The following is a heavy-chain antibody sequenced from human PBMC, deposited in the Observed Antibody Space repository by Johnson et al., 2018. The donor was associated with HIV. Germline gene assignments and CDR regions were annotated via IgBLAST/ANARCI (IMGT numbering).Heavy chain of an antibody. J-gene: IGHJ3*02. CDR3: ARESGHAFDI. V-gene: IGHV3-23*04. Sequence: MLLVESGGGLVQPGGSLRLSCAASGFTFSSYAMSWVRQAPGKGLEWVSAISGSGGSTYYADSVKGRFPISRDNSKNTLYLQMNSRSAEDTAVYYCARESGHAFDIWGQGTTVTVSS. CDR1: GFTFSSYA. CDR2: ISGSGGST. D-gene: IGHD3-3*01.